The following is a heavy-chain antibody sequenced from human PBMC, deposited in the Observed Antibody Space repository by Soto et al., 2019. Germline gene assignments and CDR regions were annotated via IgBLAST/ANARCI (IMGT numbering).Heavy chain of an antibody. D-gene: IGHD2-2*01. CDR1: GGPFNTFG. CDR2: IIPKYGTT. J-gene: IGHJ4*02. CDR3: ARTRQRRPVFYVDY. V-gene: IGHV1-69*01. Sequence: QVQLMQSGAEVTKPGSSVKVSCKASGGPFNTFGISWVRQAPGQGLEWMGGIIPKYGTTNYARRFQGRVTITADESTTTAYLDLSSLIYDDTAIYYCARTRQRRPVFYVDYWGQGTPISVTS.